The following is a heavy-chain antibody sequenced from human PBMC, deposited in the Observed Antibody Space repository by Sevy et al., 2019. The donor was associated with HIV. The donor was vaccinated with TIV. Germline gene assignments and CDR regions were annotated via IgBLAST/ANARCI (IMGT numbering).Heavy chain of an antibody. V-gene: IGHV1-2*02. D-gene: IGHD4-4*01. CDR2: INSKSGAT. J-gene: IGHJ4*02. Sequence: ASVKVSCKASGHTSSDYYIQWVRQAPGQGLEWMGWINSKSGATSDPQKFQGRVTMTSDTSISTAYMELSRLRSDDTAVYYCATEYSYDYWSQGTLVTVSS. CDR1: GHTSSDYY. CDR3: ATEYSYDY.